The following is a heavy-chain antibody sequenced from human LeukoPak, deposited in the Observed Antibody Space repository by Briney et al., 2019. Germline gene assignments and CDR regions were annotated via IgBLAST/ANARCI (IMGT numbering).Heavy chain of an antibody. CDR3: ARGLITGAAGTYYYYGMDV. CDR1: GFIFSRYG. D-gene: IGHD6-13*01. V-gene: IGHV3-64*01. J-gene: IGHJ6*02. CDR2: ISNSGGST. Sequence: GGSLRLSCVASGFIFSRYGMHWVRQAPWQELEYVSAISNSGGSTYYANSVKGRFTISRDNSKNTLYLQMGSLRGEDMAVYYCARGLITGAAGTYYYYGMDVWGQGTTVTVSS.